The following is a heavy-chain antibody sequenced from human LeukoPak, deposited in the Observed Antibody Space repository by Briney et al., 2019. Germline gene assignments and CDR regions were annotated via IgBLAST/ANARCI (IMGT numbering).Heavy chain of an antibody. CDR2: ISAHNGNT. Sequence: ASVKVSCKASGYIFTSYGIIWVRQAPGQGLQWMGWISAHNGNTNYAQKLQGRVTMTTDTSTSTVYMELRSLRSDDTAAYYCARGPLEYGDYWGQGTLVTVSS. CDR3: ARGPLEYGDY. J-gene: IGHJ4*02. CDR1: GYIFTSYG. D-gene: IGHD1-1*01. V-gene: IGHV1-18*01.